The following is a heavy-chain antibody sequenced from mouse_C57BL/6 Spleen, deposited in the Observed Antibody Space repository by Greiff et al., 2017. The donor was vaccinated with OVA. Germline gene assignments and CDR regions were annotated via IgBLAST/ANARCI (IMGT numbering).Heavy chain of an antibody. Sequence: QVQLQQSGPELVKPGASVKISCKASGHTFTDYYINWVKQRPGQGLEWIGWIYPGSGNTKYNEKFKGKATLTVDTSSSTAYMQLSSLTSEDSAVYFCAREGHGAYGSSYEAWFAYWGQGTLVTVSA. J-gene: IGHJ3*01. CDR2: IYPGSGNT. CDR3: AREGHGAYGSSYEAWFAY. V-gene: IGHV1-84*01. CDR1: GHTFTDYY. D-gene: IGHD1-1*01.